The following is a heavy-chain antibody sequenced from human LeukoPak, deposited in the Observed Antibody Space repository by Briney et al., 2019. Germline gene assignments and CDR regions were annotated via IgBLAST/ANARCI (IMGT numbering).Heavy chain of an antibody. CDR3: ARVGRGGPRLTSRPNNWFDP. CDR1: GYSISSGYY. Sequence: SETLSLTCTVSGYSISSGYYWGWIRQPPGKGLEWIGSIYHSGSTYYNPSLKSRVTISVDTSKNQFSLKLSSVTAADTAVYYCARVGRGGPRLTSRPNNWFDPWGQGTLVTVSS. V-gene: IGHV4-38-2*02. CDR2: IYHSGST. D-gene: IGHD2-15*01. J-gene: IGHJ5*02.